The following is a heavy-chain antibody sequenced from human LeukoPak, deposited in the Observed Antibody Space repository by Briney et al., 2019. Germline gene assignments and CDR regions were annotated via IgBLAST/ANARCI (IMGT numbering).Heavy chain of an antibody. J-gene: IGHJ4*02. CDR1: GFTFSTFS. CDR2: ILYDGSTQ. V-gene: IGHV3-30*04. CDR3: ARVDCRSTSCSPFDY. D-gene: IGHD2-2*01. Sequence: GRSLRLSCAASGFTFSTFSMHWVRQAPGKGLEWVAVILYDGSTQYYADSVRGRFTTSRDNSKDTLYLQMNSLRVEDTAVYYCARVDCRSTSCSPFDYWGQGTLVTVSS.